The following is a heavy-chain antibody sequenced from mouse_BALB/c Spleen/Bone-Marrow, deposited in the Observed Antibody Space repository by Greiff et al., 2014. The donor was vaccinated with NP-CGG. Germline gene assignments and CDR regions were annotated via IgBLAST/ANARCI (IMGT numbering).Heavy chain of an antibody. D-gene: IGHD2-14*01. CDR3: VNYRYGYYFDY. CDR2: IYPANGNT. V-gene: IGHV14-3*02. CDR1: VFPLKAPF. J-gene: IGHJ2*01. Sequence: LQPSVSELLTPGASVQLSCPASVFPLKAPFIPWLKQSLYPSLTWIGSIYPANGNTKYDPKFQGKATITADTSSNTAYLQLSSLTSEDTAVYYCVNYRYGYYFDYWGQGTTLTVSS.